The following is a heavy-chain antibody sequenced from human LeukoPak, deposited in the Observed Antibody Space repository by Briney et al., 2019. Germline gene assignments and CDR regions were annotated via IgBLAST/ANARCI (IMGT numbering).Heavy chain of an antibody. Sequence: SETLSLTCTVSGGSISSSSYYWGWIRQPPGKGLEWIGEIYHSGSTNYNPSLKSRVTISVDTSKNQFSLKLSSVTAADTAVYYCARGHKRYYGSGSYLSRGFDPWGQGTLVTVSS. CDR1: GGSISSSSYY. CDR2: IYHSGST. J-gene: IGHJ5*02. D-gene: IGHD3-10*01. CDR3: ARGHKRYYGSGSYLSRGFDP. V-gene: IGHV4-39*07.